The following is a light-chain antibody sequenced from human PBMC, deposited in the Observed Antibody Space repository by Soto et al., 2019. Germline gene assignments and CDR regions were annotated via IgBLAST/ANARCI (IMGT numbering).Light chain of an antibody. CDR1: QSVSSSY. Sequence: IVLTPSPGTLSWSPGERATLSCTARQSVSSSYLAWYQQKSGQAPRLLIYGASNRATGIPDRFSGSGSGTDFTLTISRLEPEDFAVYYCQQYGRSSWTFGQGTKVDIK. J-gene: IGKJ1*01. CDR2: GAS. V-gene: IGKV3-20*01. CDR3: QQYGRSSWT.